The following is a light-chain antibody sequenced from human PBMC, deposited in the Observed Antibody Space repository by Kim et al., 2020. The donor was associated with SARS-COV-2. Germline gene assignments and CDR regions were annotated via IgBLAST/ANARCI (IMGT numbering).Light chain of an antibody. J-gene: IGKJ3*01. CDR2: AAS. V-gene: IGKV1-12*01. CDR3: QQSYSLPPT. Sequence: DIQMTQSPSSISASVGDRVTITCRASQGISTWLAWYRVKPGKAPELLIYAASDLHTGVPSRFTGGGSGTHFALTIDSLQPADFATYYCQQSYSLPPTFGPGTKVEIK. CDR1: QGISTW.